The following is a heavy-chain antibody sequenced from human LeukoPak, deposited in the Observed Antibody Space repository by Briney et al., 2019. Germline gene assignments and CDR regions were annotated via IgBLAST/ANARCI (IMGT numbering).Heavy chain of an antibody. V-gene: IGHV3-23*01. CDR2: IRGSGGST. CDR1: GVTSSSFA. Sequence: GGSLRLSCAVSGVTSSSFALSWGRQAPGKGLEWVAGIRGSGGSTYYADSVKGRFTISRDNSKNTLYLQMNSLRAEDTAVYYCAKQWPVDYWGQGTLVTVSS. D-gene: IGHD6-19*01. CDR3: AKQWPVDY. J-gene: IGHJ4*02.